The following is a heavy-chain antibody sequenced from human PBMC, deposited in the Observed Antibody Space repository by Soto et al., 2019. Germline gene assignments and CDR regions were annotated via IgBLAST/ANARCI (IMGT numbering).Heavy chain of an antibody. CDR2: IYYSGST. V-gene: IGHV4-59*08. CDR1: GGSISSYY. J-gene: IGHJ3*02. Sequence: PSETLSLTCTVSGGSISSYYWSWIRQPPGKGLEWIGYIYYSGSTNYNPSLKSRVTISVDTSKNQFSLKLSSVTAADTAVYYCASSSGWYGDDAFDIWGQGTMVTVSS. D-gene: IGHD6-19*01. CDR3: ASSSGWYGDDAFDI.